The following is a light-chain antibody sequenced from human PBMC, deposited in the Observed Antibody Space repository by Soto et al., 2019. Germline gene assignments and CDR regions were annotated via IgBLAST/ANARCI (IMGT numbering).Light chain of an antibody. V-gene: IGKV1-5*03. CDR2: KAS. Sequence: DIQMTQSPSTLSASVGDTVTITCRASQSISSWLAWYQQKPGKAPKVLIYKASSLESGVPSRFSGSGSGTEFTLPISSLQPDDSAIYYCKQYQSLWTFAQGTKGEIK. CDR1: QSISSW. CDR3: KQYQSLWT. J-gene: IGKJ1*01.